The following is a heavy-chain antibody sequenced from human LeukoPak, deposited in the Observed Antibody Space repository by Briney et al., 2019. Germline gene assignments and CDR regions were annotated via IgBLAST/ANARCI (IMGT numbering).Heavy chain of an antibody. D-gene: IGHD1-7*01. V-gene: IGHV4-34*01. J-gene: IGHJ4*02. Sequence: SETLSLTCAVYGGSFSGYYWSWIRQPPGKGLEWIGEINHSGSTNYNPSLKSRVTISVDTSKNQISLKLSSVTAADTAVYYCARGLHWYYDYWGQGTLVTVSS. CDR2: INHSGST. CDR3: ARGLHWYYDY. CDR1: GGSFSGYY.